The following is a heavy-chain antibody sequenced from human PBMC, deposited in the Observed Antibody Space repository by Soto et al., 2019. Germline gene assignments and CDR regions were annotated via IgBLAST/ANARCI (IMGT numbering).Heavy chain of an antibody. CDR3: ARAVGYSDASDYYGPNFDY. CDR1: GYDFTHYW. CDR2: IYPGDSDT. J-gene: IGHJ4*02. V-gene: IGHV5-51*01. Sequence: GESLKISCKGSGYDFTHYWIVWVRQTPGKGLEWMGVIYPGDSDTKYSPSFQGQVTISADKSIDTAYLQRSSLKASDTAIYYCARAVGYSDASDYYGPNFDYWGQGTLVTVSS. D-gene: IGHD3-3*01.